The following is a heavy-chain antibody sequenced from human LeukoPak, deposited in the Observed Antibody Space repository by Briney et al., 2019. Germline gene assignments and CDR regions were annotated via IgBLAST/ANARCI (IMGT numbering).Heavy chain of an antibody. D-gene: IGHD3-3*01. J-gene: IGHJ4*02. CDR1: GFTLSSYA. CDR3: ARDRRITIFGVDKDYYFDY. V-gene: IGHV3-48*04. Sequence: GGSLRLSCAASGFTLSSYAMSWVRQAPGKGLEWVSYISSSGSTIYYADSVKGRFTISRDNAKNSLYLQMNSLRAEDTALYYCARDRRITIFGVDKDYYFDYWGQGTLVTVSS. CDR2: ISSSGSTI.